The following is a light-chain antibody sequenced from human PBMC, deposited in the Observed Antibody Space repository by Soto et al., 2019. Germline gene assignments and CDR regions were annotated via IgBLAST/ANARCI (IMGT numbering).Light chain of an antibody. CDR1: QSVSSY. J-gene: IGKJ5*01. CDR3: QQYDQSPIT. V-gene: IGKV3D-15*01. Sequence: DILMTQSPATLSLSPGGTATLSCRASQSVSSYLAWYQQKPGQAPRLLIYDASNRATGIPARFSGSGSGTEFSFTVTSLQSEDFAVYYCQQYDQSPITFGQGTRLEIK. CDR2: DAS.